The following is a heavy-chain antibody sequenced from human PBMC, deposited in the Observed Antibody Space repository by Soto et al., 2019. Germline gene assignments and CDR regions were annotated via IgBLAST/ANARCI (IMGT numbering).Heavy chain of an antibody. Sequence: GGSLRLSCAASGFTFSSYSMNWVRQAPGKGLEWVSSISSSSSYIYYADSVKGRFTISRDNAKNSLYLQMNSLRAEDTAVYYCAVHYYGSGSYLNWGQGTLVTVSS. V-gene: IGHV3-21*01. CDR1: GFTFSSYS. J-gene: IGHJ4*02. CDR2: ISSSSSYI. CDR3: AVHYYGSGSYLN. D-gene: IGHD3-10*01.